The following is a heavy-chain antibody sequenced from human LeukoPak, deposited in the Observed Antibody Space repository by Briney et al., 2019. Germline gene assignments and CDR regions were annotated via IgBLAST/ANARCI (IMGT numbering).Heavy chain of an antibody. V-gene: IGHV1-8*01. CDR1: GYTFISYD. CDR3: ARDYGYSGYEDAFDI. CDR2: MNPNSGNT. J-gene: IGHJ3*02. Sequence: ASVKVSCKASGYTFISYDINWVRQATGQGLEWMGWMNPNSGNTGYAQKFQGRVTMTRNTSISTAYMELSSLRSEDTAVYYCARDYGYSGYEDAFDIWGQGTMVTVSS. D-gene: IGHD5-12*01.